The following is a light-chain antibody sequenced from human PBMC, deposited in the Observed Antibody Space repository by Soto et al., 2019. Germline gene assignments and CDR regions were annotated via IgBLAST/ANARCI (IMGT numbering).Light chain of an antibody. CDR3: AAWDDSLNAL. V-gene: IGLV1-44*01. CDR1: SSNIGDNP. Sequence: VLTQPPSSSGTPGQRITISCSGSSSNIGDNPVNWYQQLPGAAPKLLIYINDQRPSGVPDRFSGSKSGTSASLAISGLQPEDEADYYCAAWDDSLNALFGTGTKVTVL. J-gene: IGLJ1*01. CDR2: IND.